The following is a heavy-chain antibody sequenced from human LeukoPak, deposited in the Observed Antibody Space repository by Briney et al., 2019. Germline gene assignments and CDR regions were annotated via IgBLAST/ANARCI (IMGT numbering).Heavy chain of an antibody. CDR2: INTNTGNP. CDR3: ARRDHSGSYQISPGDFDY. D-gene: IGHD1-26*01. Sequence: ASVKVSSKASGYTFSSYGMNWVRQAPGQGLEWMGGINTNTGNPTYAQGLTGRFVFSLDTSVSTAYLQISSLKAEDTAVYYCARRDHSGSYQISPGDFDYWGQGTLVTVSS. V-gene: IGHV7-4-1*02. CDR1: GYTFSSYG. J-gene: IGHJ4*02.